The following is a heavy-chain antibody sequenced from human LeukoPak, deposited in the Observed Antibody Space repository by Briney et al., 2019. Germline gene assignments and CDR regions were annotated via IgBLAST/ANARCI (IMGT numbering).Heavy chain of an antibody. Sequence: PSETLSLTCTVSGGSISSSSYYWGWIRQPPGKGLEWIGSIYYSGSTYYNPSLKSRVTISVETSKNQFSLKLSSVTAADTAVYYCARGYDFWTGYYRGYFDYWGQGTLVTVSS. D-gene: IGHD3-3*01. CDR1: GGSISSSSYY. CDR2: IYYSGST. CDR3: ARGYDFWTGYYRGYFDY. J-gene: IGHJ4*02. V-gene: IGHV4-39*07.